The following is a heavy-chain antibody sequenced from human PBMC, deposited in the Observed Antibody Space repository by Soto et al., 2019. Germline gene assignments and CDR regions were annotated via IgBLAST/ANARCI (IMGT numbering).Heavy chain of an antibody. Sequence: SETLPLTCTVSGGPITSNSWLWIRQPPGKGLEWIGYMYHNGSAKYSPSLLSRVTMSIDTSKNQFSLRLTSLTAADTAVYFCARLVGWRYRYFDRWGQGTLVTVSS. D-gene: IGHD2-8*02. V-gene: IGHV4-59*01. CDR2: MYHNGSA. CDR1: GGPITSNS. CDR3: ARLVGWRYRYFDR. J-gene: IGHJ4*02.